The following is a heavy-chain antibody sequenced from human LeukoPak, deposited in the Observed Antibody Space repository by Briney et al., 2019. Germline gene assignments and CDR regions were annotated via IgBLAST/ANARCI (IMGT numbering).Heavy chain of an antibody. CDR1: GFTFTGHY. CDR2: INPNSGGT. D-gene: IGHD3-22*01. J-gene: IGHJ3*02. CDR3: ARSFFDTSGYYYVESAFDI. V-gene: IGHV1-2*02. Sequence: ASVKVSCKTSGFTFTGHYMHWVRQAPGQGLEYMGWINPNSGGTNYAQKFQGRVTMTRDTSISTAYMELSSLRSDDTAVYYCARSFFDTSGYYYVESAFDIWGHGTMVTVSS.